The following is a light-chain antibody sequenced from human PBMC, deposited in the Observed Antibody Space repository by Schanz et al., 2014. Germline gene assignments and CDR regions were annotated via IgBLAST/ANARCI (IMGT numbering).Light chain of an antibody. CDR1: TSDIVLYNY. V-gene: IGLV2-14*03. CDR3: SSYAGSNTLV. CDR2: DGT. Sequence: QSALTQPASLSGSPGQSITISCTATTSDIVLYNYVSWYQQHPGKAPKLIIFDGTNRPSGVSPRFSGSKSVNTASLTISGLQAEDEADYYCSSYAGSNTLVFGGGTKLTVL. J-gene: IGLJ2*01.